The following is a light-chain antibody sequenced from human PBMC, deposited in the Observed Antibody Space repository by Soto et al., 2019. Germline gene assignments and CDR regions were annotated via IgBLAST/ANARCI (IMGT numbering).Light chain of an antibody. CDR2: GAS. V-gene: IGKV3-20*01. CDR1: QSISSSY. Sequence: EIVLTQSPGTLSLSPGERATLSCRASQSISSSYLAWYQQKPGQAPGLLIYGASSRATGIPDRFSGSGSGTDFTLTISRLEPEDFAVYYCQQDDSSPRTFGQGTKVEIK. CDR3: QQDDSSPRT. J-gene: IGKJ1*01.